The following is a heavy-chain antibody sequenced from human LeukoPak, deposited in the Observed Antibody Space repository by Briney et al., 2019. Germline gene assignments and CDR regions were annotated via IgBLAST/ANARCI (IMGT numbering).Heavy chain of an antibody. CDR2: IRYDGSNK. D-gene: IGHD6-6*01. Sequence: PGGSLRLSCAASGFTFSSYGMHWVRQAPGKGLEWVAFIRYDGSNKYYAASVKGRFTISRDNSKNTLYLQMNSLRAEDTAVYYCAKVGRGAARPTPNYYYYYMDVWGKGTTVTVS. J-gene: IGHJ6*03. V-gene: IGHV3-30*02. CDR1: GFTFSSYG. CDR3: AKVGRGAARPTPNYYYYYMDV.